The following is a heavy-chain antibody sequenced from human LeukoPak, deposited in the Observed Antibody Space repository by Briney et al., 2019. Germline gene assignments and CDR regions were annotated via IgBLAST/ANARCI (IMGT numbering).Heavy chain of an antibody. CDR2: INPNSGGT. CDR3: AREFQRPHSGSYYRIGY. V-gene: IGHV1-2*06. D-gene: IGHD1-26*01. Sequence: ASVKVSCKASGYTFSSYGFSWVRQAPGQGLEWMGRINPNSGGTNYAQKFQGRVTMTRDTSISTAYMELSRLRSDDTAVYYCAREFQRPHSGSYYRIGYWGQGTLVTVSS. CDR1: GYTFSSYG. J-gene: IGHJ4*02.